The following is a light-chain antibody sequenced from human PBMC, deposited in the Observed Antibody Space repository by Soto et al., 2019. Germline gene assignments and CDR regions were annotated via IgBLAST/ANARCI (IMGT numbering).Light chain of an antibody. Sequence: QSVLTQPPSASGTPGQRVTISCSGTSSNIGYNYVYWYQQLPGTAPKLLIYRNDQRPSGVPDRFSGSKSGTSASLAISGLRSEDEDDYYCAAWDDSLSGWVFGGGTKVTVL. J-gene: IGLJ3*02. CDR2: RND. V-gene: IGLV1-47*01. CDR1: SSNIGYNY. CDR3: AAWDDSLSGWV.